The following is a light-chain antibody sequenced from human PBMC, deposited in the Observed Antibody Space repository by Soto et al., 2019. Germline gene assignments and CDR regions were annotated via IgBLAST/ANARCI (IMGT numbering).Light chain of an antibody. V-gene: IGKV3-20*01. CDR1: QSVNSNY. Sequence: IVLTQSPATLSLSPGERATLSCRSSQSVNSNYLAWYQQKPGQAPRLLIYAASSRAAGFPDRFSGSGSGTDFTLTISRLEPEDFAVYYCQQYGSSPTFGQGTKVDIK. CDR3: QQYGSSPT. CDR2: AAS. J-gene: IGKJ1*01.